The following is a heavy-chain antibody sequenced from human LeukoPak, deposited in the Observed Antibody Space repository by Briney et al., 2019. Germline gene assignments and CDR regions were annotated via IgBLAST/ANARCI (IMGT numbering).Heavy chain of an antibody. CDR3: AADRSCSSTSCDWFDP. D-gene: IGHD2-2*01. CDR1: GFTFTSSA. CDR2: IVVGSGNT. Sequence: SVKVSCKASGFTFTSSAMQWVRQARGQRLEWIGWIVVGSGNTNYAQKFQERVTITRDMSTSTAYMERSSLRSEDTAVYYCAADRSCSSTSCDWFDPWGQGTLVTVSS. J-gene: IGHJ5*02. V-gene: IGHV1-58*02.